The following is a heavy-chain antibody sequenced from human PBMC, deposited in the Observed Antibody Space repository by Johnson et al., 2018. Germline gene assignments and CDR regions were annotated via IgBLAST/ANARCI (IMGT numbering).Heavy chain of an antibody. V-gene: IGHV1-69*01. CDR1: GGTFSSYA. Sequence: QVQLVQSGAEVQKPGSSVKVSCKASGGTFSSYAISWVRQAPGQGLEWMGGIIPIFGTANYAQKFQGGVTIPADESTTTAYMERSSLRSEDTAVYYGARGGGIVATTRLDYYYYYGMDVWGQGTTVTVSS. CDR2: IIPIFGTA. CDR3: ARGGGIVATTRLDYYYYYGMDV. D-gene: IGHD5-12*01. J-gene: IGHJ6*02.